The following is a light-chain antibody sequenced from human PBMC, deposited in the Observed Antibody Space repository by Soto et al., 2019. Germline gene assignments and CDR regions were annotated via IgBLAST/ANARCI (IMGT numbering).Light chain of an antibody. CDR2: GAS. CDR3: QQYNNWPLT. V-gene: IGKV3-15*01. Sequence: EIVMTQSPATLSVSPGEGATLSCRASQSVSSNLAWYQQKPGQAPRLLIYGASTRATGIPARFSGSGSGTESTLTISSLQSEDFVVYYCQQYNNWPLTFGQGTKVDIK. CDR1: QSVSSN. J-gene: IGKJ1*01.